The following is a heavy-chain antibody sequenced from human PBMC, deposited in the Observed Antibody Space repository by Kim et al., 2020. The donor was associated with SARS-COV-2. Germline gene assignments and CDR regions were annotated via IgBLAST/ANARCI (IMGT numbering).Heavy chain of an antibody. CDR2: INPENGGT. D-gene: IGHD1-1*01. V-gene: IGHV1-2*02. Sequence: ASVKVSCKASGDIFSDYFMHWVRQAPGQGLEWMGWINPENGGTKYAQTFQGRVSMTRDTSITTAYMELDRLTSDDTALYYCVREDNRIRRYFDYWGQGTL. J-gene: IGHJ4*02. CDR1: GDIFSDYF. CDR3: VREDNRIRRYFDY.